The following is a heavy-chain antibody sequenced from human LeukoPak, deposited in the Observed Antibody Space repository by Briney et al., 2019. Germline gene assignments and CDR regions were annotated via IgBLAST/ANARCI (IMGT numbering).Heavy chain of an antibody. D-gene: IGHD6-13*01. CDR3: ARDSRISAAGRGLYYFDY. CDR1: GGSISSSSYY. V-gene: IGHV4-39*07. CDR2: IYYSGST. J-gene: IGHJ4*02. Sequence: SETLSLTCTVSGGSISSSSYYWGWLRQPPGKGLEWIGSIYYSGSTYYNPSLKSRVTISVDTSKNQFSLKLSSVTAADTAVYYCARDSRISAAGRGLYYFDYWGQGTLVTVSS.